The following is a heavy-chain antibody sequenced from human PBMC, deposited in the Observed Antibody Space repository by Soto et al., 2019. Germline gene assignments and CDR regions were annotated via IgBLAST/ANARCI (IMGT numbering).Heavy chain of an antibody. V-gene: IGHV4-39*01. J-gene: IGHJ5*02. CDR1: GGSISSSSYY. CDR2: IYYSGRT. D-gene: IGHD4-4*01. CDR3: ARRSATTFGRNYFDP. Sequence: QLQLQESGPGLVKPSETLSLTCTVSGGSISSSSYYWGWIRQPPGKGLEWIGSIYYSGRTYYNPSLKSRVTISVDTSKNQFSLKLSPVTAADTAVYYCARRSATTFGRNYFDPWGQGTLVTVSS.